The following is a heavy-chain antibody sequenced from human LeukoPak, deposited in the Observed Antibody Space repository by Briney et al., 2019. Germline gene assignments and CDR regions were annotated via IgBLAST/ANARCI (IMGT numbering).Heavy chain of an antibody. V-gene: IGHV1-69*13. J-gene: IGHJ4*02. CDR3: ARSRGSYYYDSSGYYWFHFDY. CDR1: GGTFISYA. CDR2: IIPIFGTA. D-gene: IGHD3-22*01. Sequence: SVKVSCEASGGTFISYAISWVRQAPGQGLEWMGGIIPIFGTANYAQKFQGRVTITADESTSTAYMELSSLRSEDTAVYYCARSRGSYYYDSSGYYWFHFDYWGQGTLVTVSS.